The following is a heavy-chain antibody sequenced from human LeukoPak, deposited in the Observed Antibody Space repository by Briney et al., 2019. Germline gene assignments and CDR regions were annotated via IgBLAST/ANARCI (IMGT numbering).Heavy chain of an antibody. J-gene: IGHJ3*02. CDR3: ATGGPHCSGGSCYGAFNI. CDR2: IKNKTDGGTT. V-gene: IGHV3-15*01. Sequence: GGSLRLSCAASGFTFSNAWMSWVRQAPGKGLEWVGRIKNKTDGGTTDYAAPVKGRFTISRDDSKNTLYLQMNSLKTEDTAVYYCATGGPHCSGGSCYGAFNIWGQGTMVIVSS. CDR1: GFTFSNAW. D-gene: IGHD2-15*01.